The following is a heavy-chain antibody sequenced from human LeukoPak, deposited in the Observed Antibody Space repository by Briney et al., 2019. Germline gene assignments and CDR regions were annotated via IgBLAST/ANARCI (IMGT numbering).Heavy chain of an antibody. V-gene: IGHV3-23*01. CDR2: ISGSGGST. CDR3: ANSYCGGDCYLP. D-gene: IGHD2-21*02. CDR1: GFTFSSYA. Sequence: GGSLRLSRAASGFTFSSYAMSWVRQAPGKGLEWVSAISGSGGSTDYADSVKGRFTISRDNSKNTLYLQMNSLRVEDTAVYYCANSYCGGDCYLPWGQGTLVTVSS. J-gene: IGHJ5*02.